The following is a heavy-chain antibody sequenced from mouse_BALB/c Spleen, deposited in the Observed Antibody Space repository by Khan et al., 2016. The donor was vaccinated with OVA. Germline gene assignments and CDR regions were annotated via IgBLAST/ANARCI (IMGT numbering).Heavy chain of an antibody. J-gene: IGHJ2*01. CDR2: ISTYSGNT. CDR1: GYTFTDYA. CDR3: TRPAYDGCYDY. D-gene: IGHD2-3*01. Sequence: QVQLQQSGPELVRPGVSVKISCKGSGYTFTDYAMHWVKQSHAKSLEWIGLISTYSGNTNYKQKFKGKATMTVDKSSRTAYMELARLTSEDAAIXDCTRPAYDGCYDYWGQGTTLTVSS. V-gene: IGHV1S137*01.